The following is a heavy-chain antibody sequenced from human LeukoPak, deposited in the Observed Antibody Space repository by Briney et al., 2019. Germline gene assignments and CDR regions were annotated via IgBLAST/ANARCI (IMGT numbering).Heavy chain of an antibody. Sequence: TGGSLRLSCAASGFTFSSYAMSWVRQAPGKGLEWVSTISGSGGSTYYADSVKGQFTISRDNSKNTLYLQMNSLRAEDTALYYCANVGKAVAGTGYYWGQGTLVTVSS. V-gene: IGHV3-23*01. CDR1: GFTFSSYA. CDR2: ISGSGGST. CDR3: ANVGKAVAGTGYY. J-gene: IGHJ4*02. D-gene: IGHD6-19*01.